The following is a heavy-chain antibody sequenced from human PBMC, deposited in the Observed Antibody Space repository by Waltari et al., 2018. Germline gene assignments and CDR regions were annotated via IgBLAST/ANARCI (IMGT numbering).Heavy chain of an antibody. V-gene: IGHV1-3*01. D-gene: IGHD3-22*01. J-gene: IGHJ5*02. Sequence: VQLLESGGGLVQPGGSLSLSCAASGYPFTSYALPWVRQAPGQRLEWMGWINAGNGNTKYSQKFQGRVTITRDTSASTAYMELSSLRSEDTAVYYCARGVVSVKGTLYPWGQGTLVTVSS. CDR1: GYPFTSYA. CDR3: ARGVVSVKGTLYP. CDR2: INAGNGNT.